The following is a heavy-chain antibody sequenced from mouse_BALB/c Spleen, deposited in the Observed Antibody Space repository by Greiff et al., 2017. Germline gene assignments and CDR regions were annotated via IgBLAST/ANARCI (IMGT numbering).Heavy chain of an antibody. CDR1: GFTFSDYY. Sequence: EVQGVESGGGLVKPGGSLKLSCAASGFTFSDYYMYWVRQTPEKRLEWVATISDGGSYTYYPDSVKGRFTISRDNAKNNLYLQMSSLKSEDTAMYYCAREVRRRNYYAMDYWGQGTSVTVSS. CDR2: ISDGGSYT. D-gene: IGHD2-14*01. V-gene: IGHV5-4*02. J-gene: IGHJ4*01. CDR3: AREVRRRNYYAMDY.